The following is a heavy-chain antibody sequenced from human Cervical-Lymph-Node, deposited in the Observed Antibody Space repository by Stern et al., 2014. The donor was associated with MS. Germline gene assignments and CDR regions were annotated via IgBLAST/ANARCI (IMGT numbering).Heavy chain of an antibody. V-gene: IGHV1-3*01. D-gene: IGHD7-27*01. J-gene: IGHJ4*02. CDR2: IKAGGGNT. Sequence: QVQLVESGAEMKKSGASVKVSCKTSGYTFTTYAMHWVRQVPGQSLEWMGWIKAGGGNTKYSQKFQGRVPIRADTSTTTAYLELSSLRSEDTAFYFCARGNWASCIDYWGQGTLVTVFS. CDR1: GYTFTTYA. CDR3: ARGNWASCIDY.